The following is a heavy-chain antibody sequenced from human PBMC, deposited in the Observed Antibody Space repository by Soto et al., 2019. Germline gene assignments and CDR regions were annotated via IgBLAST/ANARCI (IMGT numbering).Heavy chain of an antibody. V-gene: IGHV3-48*03. CDR1: GFTFSGYE. CDR3: ASPMVTAPNDAFDV. Sequence: GGSLRFSCAASGFTFSGYEMNWVRQAPGKGLEWISYISSTGNTIYYADSVKGRFTISRDNAKNSLYLQMNSLRAEDTSVYYCASPMVTAPNDAFDVWGQGTMVTVSS. CDR2: ISSTGNTI. J-gene: IGHJ3*01. D-gene: IGHD2-21*02.